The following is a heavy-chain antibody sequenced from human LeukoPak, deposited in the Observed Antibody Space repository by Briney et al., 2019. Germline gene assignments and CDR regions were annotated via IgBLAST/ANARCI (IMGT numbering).Heavy chain of an antibody. CDR1: GYTFTSYY. J-gene: IGHJ4*02. V-gene: IGHV1-24*01. CDR3: ATLVEYSSGGGYFDY. D-gene: IGHD6-19*01. CDR2: FDPEDGET. Sequence: ASVKVSCKASGYTFTSYYMHWVRQAPGKGLEWMGGFDPEDGETIYAQKFQGRVTMTEDTSTDTAYMELSSLRSEDTAVYYCATLVEYSSGGGYFDYWGQGTLVTVSS.